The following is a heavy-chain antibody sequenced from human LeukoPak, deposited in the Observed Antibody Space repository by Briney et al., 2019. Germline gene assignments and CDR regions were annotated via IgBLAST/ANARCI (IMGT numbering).Heavy chain of an antibody. CDR3: ASFGGGTIRFDF. CDR2: IYPGDCDT. D-gene: IGHD3-16*01. Sequence: RGSLTHSCKSFGYSFTNYWIGWVRQMPGKGLEWMGIIYPGDCDTRYSPSFQGQVIISADKSIGTAYLQWSSLKASDTAMYYCASFGGGTIRFDFWGQATLPTVSS. CDR1: GYSFTNYW. J-gene: IGHJ4*02. V-gene: IGHV5-51*01.